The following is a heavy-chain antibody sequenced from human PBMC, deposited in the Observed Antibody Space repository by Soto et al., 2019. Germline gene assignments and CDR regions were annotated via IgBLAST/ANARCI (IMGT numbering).Heavy chain of an antibody. CDR1: GYTLTELS. J-gene: IGHJ5*02. V-gene: IGHV1-24*01. D-gene: IGHD2-15*01. CDR2: FDPEDGET. Sequence: ASVKVSCKVSGYTLTELSMHWVRLAPGKGLEWMGGFDPEDGETIYAQKFQGRVTMTEDTSTDTAYMELSSLRSEDTAVYYCATAPRYCSGGSCRAGPNWFDPWGQGTLVTVSS. CDR3: ATAPRYCSGGSCRAGPNWFDP.